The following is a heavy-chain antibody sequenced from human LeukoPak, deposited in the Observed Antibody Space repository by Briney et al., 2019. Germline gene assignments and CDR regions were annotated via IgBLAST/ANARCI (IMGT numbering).Heavy chain of an antibody. Sequence: PGGPLRLSCAASGFTFSSYAMSWVRQAPGKGLEWVSAISGSGGSTYYADSVKGRFTISRDNSKNTLYLQMNSLRAEDTAVYYCAKDQTYYGSGSYYFDPFDYWGQGTLVTVSS. J-gene: IGHJ4*02. CDR1: GFTFSSYA. CDR3: AKDQTYYGSGSYYFDPFDY. CDR2: ISGSGGST. D-gene: IGHD3-10*01. V-gene: IGHV3-23*01.